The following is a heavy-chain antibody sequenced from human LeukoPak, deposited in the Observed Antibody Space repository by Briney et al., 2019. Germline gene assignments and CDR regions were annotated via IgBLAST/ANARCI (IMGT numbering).Heavy chain of an antibody. CDR2: ISSNGDST. J-gene: IGHJ6*02. CDR3: ARAPRIGGTYSYYYYGMDV. D-gene: IGHD1-26*01. V-gene: IGHV3-64*01. CDR1: GFTFSSYA. Sequence: GGSLRLSCAASGFTFSSYAMHWVRQAPGKGLEYVSAISSNGDSTYYANSVKGRFTISRDNSKNTLYLQMGSLRAEDMAVYYCARAPRIGGTYSYYYYGMDVWGQGTTLTVSS.